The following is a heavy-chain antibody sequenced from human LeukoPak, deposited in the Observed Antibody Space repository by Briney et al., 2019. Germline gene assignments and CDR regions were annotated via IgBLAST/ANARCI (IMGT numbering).Heavy chain of an antibody. CDR2: IIPIFGTA. Sequence: AASVKVSCKASGGTSSSYAISWVRQAPGQGLEWMGGIIPIFGTANYAQKFQGRVTITTDESTSTAYMELSSLRSEDTAVYYCARDPMIGRNPLNWFDPWGQGTLVTVSS. V-gene: IGHV1-69*05. J-gene: IGHJ5*02. CDR1: GGTSSSYA. CDR3: ARDPMIGRNPLNWFDP. D-gene: IGHD3-22*01.